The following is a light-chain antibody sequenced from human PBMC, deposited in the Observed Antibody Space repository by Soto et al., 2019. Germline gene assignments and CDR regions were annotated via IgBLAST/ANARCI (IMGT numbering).Light chain of an antibody. CDR3: QSADSSGSNEV. Sequence: SYELTQPPSVSVSPGQTARITCSGDALPKQYAYWYQQKPRQAPVLVIYKDSERPSGIPGRFSGSSSGTTVTLTISGVQAEDEADYYCQSADSSGSNEVFGTGTKLTVL. V-gene: IGLV3-25*03. J-gene: IGLJ1*01. CDR1: ALPKQY. CDR2: KDS.